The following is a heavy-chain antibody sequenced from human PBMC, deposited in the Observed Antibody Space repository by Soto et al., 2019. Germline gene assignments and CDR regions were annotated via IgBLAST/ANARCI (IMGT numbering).Heavy chain of an antibody. Sequence: GGSLRLSCAASGFTFSSYSMNWVRQAPGKGLEWVSSISSSSSYIYYADSVKGRFNISRDNAKNSLYLQMNSLRAEDTAVYYCARDDGSGFGVVIPIYYYYYMDVWGKGTTVTVSS. CDR3: ARDDGSGFGVVIPIYYYYYMDV. CDR1: GFTFSSYS. V-gene: IGHV3-21*01. J-gene: IGHJ6*03. CDR2: ISSSSSYI. D-gene: IGHD3-3*01.